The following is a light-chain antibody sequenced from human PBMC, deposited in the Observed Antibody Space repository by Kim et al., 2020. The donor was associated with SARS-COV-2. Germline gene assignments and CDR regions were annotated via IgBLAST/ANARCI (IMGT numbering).Light chain of an antibody. V-gene: IGLV7-43*01. CDR2: STN. Sequence: PGGTVTITCASSTGTVTSGYYPNWFQQKPGQPPRALIYSTNNRHSWTPARFSGSLLGGKAALTLSNVQPEDEAEYHCLLYSDGALVFGGGTQLTVL. J-gene: IGLJ2*01. CDR1: TGTVTSGYY. CDR3: LLYSDGALV.